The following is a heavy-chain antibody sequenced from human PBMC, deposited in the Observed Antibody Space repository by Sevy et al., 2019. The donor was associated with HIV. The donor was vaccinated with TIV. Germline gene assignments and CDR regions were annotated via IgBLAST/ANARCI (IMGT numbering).Heavy chain of an antibody. CDR1: GFIFTDYW. CDR3: AREVGGFNWRPYYFDS. Sequence: GGSLRLSCETSGFIFTDYWMSWVRQIPGKGLEWVATIKQDQSEKYYVDSVKGRFAISRDSAKKSVSLQMNVLRAEDTALYFCAREVGGFNWRPYYFDSWGQGTLVTVSS. CDR2: IKQDQSEK. V-gene: IGHV3-7*01. J-gene: IGHJ4*02. D-gene: IGHD3-3*01.